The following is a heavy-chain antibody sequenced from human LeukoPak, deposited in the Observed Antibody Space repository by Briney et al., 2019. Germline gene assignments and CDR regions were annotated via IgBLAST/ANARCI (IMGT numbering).Heavy chain of an antibody. CDR1: GGSISSHY. Sequence: SETLSLTCTVSGGSISSHYWSWVRQPPGKGLEWIGYIYYSGSTNYNPSLKSRVTISVDTSKNQFSLKLSSVTAADTAVYSCARDRPSGDLDYWGQGTLVTVSS. V-gene: IGHV4-59*11. CDR2: IYYSGST. D-gene: IGHD3-10*01. CDR3: ARDRPSGDLDY. J-gene: IGHJ4*02.